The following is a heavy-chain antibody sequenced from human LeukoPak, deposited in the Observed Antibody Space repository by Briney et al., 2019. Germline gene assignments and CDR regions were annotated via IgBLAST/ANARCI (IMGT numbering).Heavy chain of an antibody. CDR1: GGSISSYY. CDR3: ARALYDSSGYYSYYFDY. D-gene: IGHD3-22*01. Sequence: PSETLSLTCTVSGGSISSYYWSWIRQPPGKGLEWIGYIYYSGSTNYNPSLKSRVTISVDTSKNQFSLKLSSVTAADTAVYHCARALYDSSGYYSYYFDYWGQGTLVTVSS. V-gene: IGHV4-59*01. J-gene: IGHJ4*02. CDR2: IYYSGST.